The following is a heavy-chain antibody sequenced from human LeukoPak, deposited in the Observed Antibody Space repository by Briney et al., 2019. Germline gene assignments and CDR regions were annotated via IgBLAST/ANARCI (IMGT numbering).Heavy chain of an antibody. CDR3: ARHRGGSWFDP. CDR1: GGSISSSSYY. D-gene: IGHD3-10*01. V-gene: IGHV4-39*01. J-gene: IGHJ5*02. CDR2: IYYSGST. Sequence: SETLSLTCTVFGGSISSSSYYWGWIRQPPGKGLEWIGSIYYSGSTYYNPSLKSRVTISVDTSKNQFSLKLSSVTAADTAVYYCARHRGGSWFDPWGQGTLVTVSS.